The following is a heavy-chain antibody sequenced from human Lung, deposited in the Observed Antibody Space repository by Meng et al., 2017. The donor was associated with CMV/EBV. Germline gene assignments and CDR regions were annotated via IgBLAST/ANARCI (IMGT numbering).Heavy chain of an antibody. Sequence: ASVKVSCKASGYTFTTYSITWVRQAPGQGLEWMGWISPYNGNTEYAQKFQGRVTMTTDTSTSTAYMEVRSLTSDDTAMYYCARGSWNYNVWGRGTLVTVSS. D-gene: IGHD1-7*01. CDR3: ARGSWNYNV. CDR2: ISPYNGNT. CDR1: GYTFTTYS. J-gene: IGHJ4*02. V-gene: IGHV1-18*01.